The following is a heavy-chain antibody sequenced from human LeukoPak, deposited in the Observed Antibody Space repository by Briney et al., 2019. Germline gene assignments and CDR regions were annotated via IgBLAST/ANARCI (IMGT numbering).Heavy chain of an antibody. J-gene: IGHJ3*02. CDR2: IIPIFGTA. CDR3: ARATQYYYGSGSYGDAFDI. V-gene: IGHV1-69*06. Sequence: SVKVSCKASGGTFSSYAISWVRQAPGQGLEWMGGIIPIFGTANYAQKFQGRVTITADKSTSTAYMELSSLRSEDTAVYYCARATQYYYGSGSYGDAFDIWGQGTMVTVSS. CDR1: GGTFSSYA. D-gene: IGHD3-10*01.